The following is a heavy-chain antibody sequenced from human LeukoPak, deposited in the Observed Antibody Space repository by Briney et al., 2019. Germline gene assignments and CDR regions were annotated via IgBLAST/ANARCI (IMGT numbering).Heavy chain of an antibody. CDR1: GGSISSYY. D-gene: IGHD6-13*01. J-gene: IGHJ5*02. CDR2: IYYSGST. Sequence: SETLSPACAVSGGSISSYYWSWIRQPPGKGLEWIGYIYYSGSTNYSPSLKSRVTISVDTSKNQFSLNLSSVTAADSAVYYCARGRGYSSSWYWFDPWGQGTLVTVSS. CDR3: ARGRGYSSSWYWFDP. V-gene: IGHV4-59*08.